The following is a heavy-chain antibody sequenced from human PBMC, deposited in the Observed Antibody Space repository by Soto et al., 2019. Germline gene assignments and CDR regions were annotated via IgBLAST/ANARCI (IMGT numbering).Heavy chain of an antibody. D-gene: IGHD3-22*01. V-gene: IGHV1-69*13. CDR3: ARVYDSSGYYTPGRYGMDV. CDR1: GGTFSSYA. Sequence: SVKVSCKASGGTFSSYAISWVRQAPGQGLEWMGGIIPIFGTANYAQKFQGRVTITADESTSTAYMELSSLRSEDTAVYYCARVYDSSGYYTPGRYGMDVWGQGTTVTVSS. CDR2: IIPIFGTA. J-gene: IGHJ6*02.